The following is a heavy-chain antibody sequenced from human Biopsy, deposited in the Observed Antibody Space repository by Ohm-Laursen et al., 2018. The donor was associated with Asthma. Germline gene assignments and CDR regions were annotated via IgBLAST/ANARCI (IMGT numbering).Heavy chain of an antibody. J-gene: IGHJ6*02. CDR1: GGTFSNFA. V-gene: IGHV1-69*13. Sequence: SVKVSCKAPGGTFSNFAISWVRQAPGQGLEWLGGIMTAFGTTKYAQKFQGRVTITADESTSTAYMEVTSLRSEDTVIYYCARCQVGYSSGWSLLLKKIYYSGMDVWGQGTAVTVSS. CDR3: ARCQVGYSSGWSLLLKKIYYSGMDV. D-gene: IGHD6-19*01. CDR2: IMTAFGTT.